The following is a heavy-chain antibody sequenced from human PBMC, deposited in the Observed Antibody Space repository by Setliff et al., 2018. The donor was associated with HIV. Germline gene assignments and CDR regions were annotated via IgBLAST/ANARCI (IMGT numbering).Heavy chain of an antibody. V-gene: IGHV4-39*01. CDR3: ARRTYFNGWAADS. Sequence: PSETLSLTCTVSGVSMSSSSYYWGWIRQPPGKGQEYIGSLSYDGSTYYHPSLKSRVSISVDTSKNQFSLRLSFVTAADTAVYYCARRTYFNGWAADSWGQGTRVTVSS. CDR2: LSYDGST. J-gene: IGHJ4*02. D-gene: IGHD3-10*01. CDR1: GVSMSSSSYY.